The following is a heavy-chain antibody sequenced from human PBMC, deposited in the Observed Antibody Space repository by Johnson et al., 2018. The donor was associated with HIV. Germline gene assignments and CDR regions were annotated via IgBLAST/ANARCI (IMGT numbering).Heavy chain of an antibody. CDR2: IKSLKDGGTT. V-gene: IGHV3-15*01. Sequence: VQLVESGGGLVKPGGSLRVSCEASGFTFNRAWMSWVRQGPGKGLEWVGRIKSLKDGGTTDYAAPVKGRFTISRDDSKNTLYLQMNSLKTEDTAVYYCTTLITIFGVAYDAFDIWGQGTMVTVSS. J-gene: IGHJ3*02. D-gene: IGHD3-3*01. CDR3: TTLITIFGVAYDAFDI. CDR1: GFTFNRAW.